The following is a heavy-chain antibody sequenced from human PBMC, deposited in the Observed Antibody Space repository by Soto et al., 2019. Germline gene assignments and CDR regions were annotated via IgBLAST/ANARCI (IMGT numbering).Heavy chain of an antibody. Sequence: QVQLQESGPGLVKPSQNLSLACTVSDGSINSGGYCWSWIRQHPGKGLDWIGCISYGGSTSYNPSLNSRVTISVDTSKNQFSLKLSCVTAADTAVYYCSRGLLVWGQGTLITVS. J-gene: IGHJ4*02. D-gene: IGHD2-15*01. V-gene: IGHV4-31*03. CDR1: DGSINSGGYC. CDR3: SRGLLV. CDR2: ISYGGST.